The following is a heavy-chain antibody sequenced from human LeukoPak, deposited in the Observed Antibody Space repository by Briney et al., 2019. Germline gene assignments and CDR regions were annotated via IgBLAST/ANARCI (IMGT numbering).Heavy chain of an antibody. D-gene: IGHD6-19*01. CDR3: ARLGSGWYYFDY. CDR1: GGSINDYY. J-gene: IGHJ4*02. CDR2: IYTSGTT. Sequence: PSETLSLTCTVSGGSINDYYWTWIRQPAGKGLEWIGRIYTSGTTNYNPSLKSRVTISVDTSKNQFSLKVSSVTAADTAVYYCARLGSGWYYFDYWGQGTLVTVSS. V-gene: IGHV4-4*07.